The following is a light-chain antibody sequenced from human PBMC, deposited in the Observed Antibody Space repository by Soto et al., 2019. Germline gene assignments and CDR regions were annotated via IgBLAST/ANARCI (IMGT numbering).Light chain of an antibody. CDR3: QQYNNWPPWT. CDR2: GAS. V-gene: IGKV3-15*01. Sequence: EIVRTQSPATLSMSPGERATLPCRSSQSVSSYLAWYQQKPDQAPRLLIYGASTRATGIPARFSGSGSGTEFTLTISSLQSEDFAVYYCQQYNNWPPWTFGPGTKV. CDR1: QSVSSY. J-gene: IGKJ1*01.